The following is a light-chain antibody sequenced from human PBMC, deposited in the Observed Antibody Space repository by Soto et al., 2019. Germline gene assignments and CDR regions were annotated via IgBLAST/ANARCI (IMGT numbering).Light chain of an antibody. CDR3: QQYNNWPTLT. CDR2: DAS. V-gene: IGKV3D-15*01. CDR1: QSVSSQ. J-gene: IGKJ4*01. Sequence: EIVLTQSPATLSLSPGERATLSCRASQSVSSQLAWYQQKPGQAPRLLIYDASNRATGIPARFSGSGSATDFTLTISSLQSEDFAVYYCQQYNNWPTLTFGGGTKVDIK.